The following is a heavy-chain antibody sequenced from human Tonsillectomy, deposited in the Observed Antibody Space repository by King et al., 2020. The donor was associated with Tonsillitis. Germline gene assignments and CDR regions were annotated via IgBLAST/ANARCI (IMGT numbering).Heavy chain of an antibody. CDR3: ARDPTTRTY. D-gene: IGHD5-12*01. Sequence: VQLVESGGDLVQPGGSLRLSCAASGCTFDRFWMTWVRQAPGKVLECVATIKQDGSEKYYVDSVKGRFTISRDNARNTLFLQMNSLRADDTAVYYCARDPTTRTYWGQGTLVTVSS. CDR2: IKQDGSEK. CDR1: GCTFDRFW. J-gene: IGHJ4*02. V-gene: IGHV3-7*03.